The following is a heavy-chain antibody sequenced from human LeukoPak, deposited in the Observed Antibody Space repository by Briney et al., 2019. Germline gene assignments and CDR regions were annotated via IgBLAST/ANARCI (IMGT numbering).Heavy chain of an antibody. CDR2: IWYDGSNK. D-gene: IGHD2-2*02. Sequence: GGSLRLSCAASGFTFSSYGMHWVRQAPGKGLEWVAVIWYDGSNKYYADSVKGRFTISRDNSKNTLYLQMNSLRAEDTAVYYCARDGGYCSSTSCYTRYYFDYWGQGTLVTVSS. V-gene: IGHV3-33*01. CDR1: GFTFSSYG. CDR3: ARDGGYCSSTSCYTRYYFDY. J-gene: IGHJ4*02.